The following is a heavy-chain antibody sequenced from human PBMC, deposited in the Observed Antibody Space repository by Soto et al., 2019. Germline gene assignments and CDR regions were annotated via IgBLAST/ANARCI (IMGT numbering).Heavy chain of an antibody. V-gene: IGHV1-69*13. CDR3: ARDGGRTYYYDSSGYPDAFDI. J-gene: IGHJ3*02. Sequence: SVKVSCKASGGTFSSYAISWVRQAPGQGLEWMGGIIPIFGTANYAQKFQGRVTITADESTSTAYMELSSLRSEDTAVYYCARDGGRTYYYDSSGYPDAFDIWGQGTMVT. CDR2: IIPIFGTA. CDR1: GGTFSSYA. D-gene: IGHD3-22*01.